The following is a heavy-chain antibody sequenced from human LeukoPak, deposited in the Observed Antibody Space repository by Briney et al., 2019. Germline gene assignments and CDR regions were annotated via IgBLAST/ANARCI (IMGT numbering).Heavy chain of an antibody. Sequence: SETLSLTCTVSGGSISSYYWSWIRQPPGKGLEWIGYIYYSGSINYNPSLKSRVTISVDTSKNQFSLKLSSVTAADTAVYYCARVWGGSYRYDAIDIWGQGTMVTVSS. CDR2: IYYSGSI. CDR1: GGSISSYY. CDR3: ARVWGGSYRYDAIDI. J-gene: IGHJ3*02. D-gene: IGHD1-26*01. V-gene: IGHV4-59*01.